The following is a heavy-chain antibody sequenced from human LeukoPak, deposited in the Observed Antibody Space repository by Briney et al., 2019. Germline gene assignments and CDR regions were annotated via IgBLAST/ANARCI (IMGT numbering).Heavy chain of an antibody. CDR3: ARDKVLVAPTNHPFVGWFDP. CDR1: GFTFSSYS. D-gene: IGHD2-15*01. Sequence: PGGSLRLSCAASGFTFSSYSMNWVRQAPGKGLEWVSSISNTGTYTDYADSVKGRFTISGDNAKSSLYLQMNTLRAEDTALYFCARDKVLVAPTNHPFVGWFDPWGQGTLVTVSS. J-gene: IGHJ5*02. V-gene: IGHV3-21*01. CDR2: ISNTGTYT.